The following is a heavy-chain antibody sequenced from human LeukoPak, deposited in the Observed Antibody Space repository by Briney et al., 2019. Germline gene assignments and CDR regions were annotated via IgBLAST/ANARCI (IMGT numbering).Heavy chain of an antibody. Sequence: GGSLRLSCAASGFTFSTYTMNWVRQPPGKGLEWVSSIFPSGGEIHYADSVRGRFTISRDNSKSTLSLQMNSLRAEDTAIYYCATYRQVLLPFESWGQGALVTVSS. CDR2: IFPSGGEI. V-gene: IGHV3-23*01. J-gene: IGHJ4*02. CDR1: GFTFSTYT. CDR3: ATYRQVLLPFES. D-gene: IGHD2-8*02.